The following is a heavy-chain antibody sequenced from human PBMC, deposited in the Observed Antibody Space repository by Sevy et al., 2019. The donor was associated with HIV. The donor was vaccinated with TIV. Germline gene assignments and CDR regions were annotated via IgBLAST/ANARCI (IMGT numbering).Heavy chain of an antibody. J-gene: IGHJ6*02. Sequence: GGSLRLSCAASGVTFSSYGIHWVRQAPGKGLEWVAVISYDGSKKNHAESMKGRFTISRDNSKNTLYLEMSSLRPEDTAVYYCAHSSGLYGYYYGMGVWGQGTTVTVSS. V-gene: IGHV3-30*03. D-gene: IGHD4-17*01. CDR2: ISYDGSKK. CDR1: GVTFSSYG. CDR3: AHSSGLYGYYYGMGV.